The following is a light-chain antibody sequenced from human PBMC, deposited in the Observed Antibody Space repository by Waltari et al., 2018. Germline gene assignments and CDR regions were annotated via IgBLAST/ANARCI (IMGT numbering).Light chain of an antibody. Sequence: DIVMTQSPLSLPVTPGEPASISCRSSQSLLSSNGNNYLDWYLQKPGQSPQLLIYLGSNRASGVPDRFSGSGSCTDFTLKISRVEAEDVGVYYCAQVLHTPLTFGGGTKVEIK. CDR2: LGS. J-gene: IGKJ4*01. CDR3: AQVLHTPLT. CDR1: QSLLSSNGNNY. V-gene: IGKV2-28*01.